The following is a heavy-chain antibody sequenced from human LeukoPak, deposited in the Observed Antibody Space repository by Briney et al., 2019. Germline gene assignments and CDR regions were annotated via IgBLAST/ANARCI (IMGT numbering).Heavy chain of an antibody. CDR3: ARGYYFDS. J-gene: IGHJ4*02. CDR2: VDRTGTT. Sequence: SDTLSLTCAVYGGSFSGYHWSWIRQPPGKGLEWIGEVDRTGTTHYNPSLKSRVTISVDTSKNQFSLTLTSVTAADTAVYYCARGYYFDSWAQGTLVTVSS. CDR1: GGSFSGYH. V-gene: IGHV4-34*01.